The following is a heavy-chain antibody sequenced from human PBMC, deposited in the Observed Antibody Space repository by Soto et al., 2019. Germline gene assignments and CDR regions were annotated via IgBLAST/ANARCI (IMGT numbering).Heavy chain of an antibody. CDR3: AREVDYYDSSGLDY. D-gene: IGHD3-22*01. V-gene: IGHV4-61*01. CDR1: GGSVSSGSYY. CDR2: IYYSGST. Sequence: QVQLQESGPGLVKPSETLSLTCTVSGGSVSSGSYYWSWIRQPPGKGLEWIGYIYYSGSTNYNPSLTSRVTISVDTSKNQLSLKLSSVTAADTAVYYCAREVDYYDSSGLDYWGQGTLVTVSS. J-gene: IGHJ4*02.